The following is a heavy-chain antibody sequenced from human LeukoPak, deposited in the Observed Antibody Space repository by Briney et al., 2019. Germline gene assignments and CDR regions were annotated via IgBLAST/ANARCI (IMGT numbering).Heavy chain of an antibody. CDR1: ADAITSHFY. V-gene: IGHV4-38-2*02. D-gene: IGHD6-13*01. CDR2: VYHSGAE. CDR3: ASKGDIAAAGLFGH. Sequence: SETLSLTCIVSADAITSHFYWGWIRQSPGEGGKGLEWIASVYHSGAEYVNPSLKSRVTTSVDTSKSQFYLTLNSVTAADTAVYYCASKGDIAAAGLFGHWGQGTLVTVSS. J-gene: IGHJ1*01.